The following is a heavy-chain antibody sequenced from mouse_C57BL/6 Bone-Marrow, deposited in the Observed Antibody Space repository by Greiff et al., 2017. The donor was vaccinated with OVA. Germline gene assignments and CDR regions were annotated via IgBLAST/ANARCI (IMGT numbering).Heavy chain of an antibody. CDR1: GYTFTSYN. D-gene: IGHD4-1*01. J-gene: IGHJ1*03. CDR2: IYPGNGDT. CDR3: ARRDWAYWYFDV. Sequence: QVQLQQSGAELVRPGASVKMSCKASGYTFTSYNMPWVKQTPRQGLEWIGAIYPGNGDTSYNQKFKGKATLTVDKSSSTAYMQLSSLTSEDAAVYFCARRDWAYWYFDVWGTGTTVTVSS. V-gene: IGHV1-12*01.